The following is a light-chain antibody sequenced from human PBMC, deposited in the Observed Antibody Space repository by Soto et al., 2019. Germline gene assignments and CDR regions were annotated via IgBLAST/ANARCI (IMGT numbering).Light chain of an antibody. Sequence: DIVMTKSPDSLAVSLGERATINCKSSQSVLYSSNNKNYLAWYQQKPGQPPKLVIYWASTRESGVPDRFGGSGSETDFTLTISSLQAEDVAVYYCQQYHSPPYTFGQGTKLEIK. V-gene: IGKV4-1*01. CDR1: QSVLYSSNNKNY. CDR3: QQYHSPPYT. J-gene: IGKJ2*01. CDR2: WAS.